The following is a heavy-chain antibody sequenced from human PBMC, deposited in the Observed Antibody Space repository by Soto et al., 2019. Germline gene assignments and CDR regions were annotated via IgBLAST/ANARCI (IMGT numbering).Heavy chain of an antibody. CDR1: SGSVSNYY. D-gene: IGHD2-15*01. Sequence: QVQLQESGPGLVKPSETLTLTCKVSSGSVSNYYWSWIRQPAGKGLEWIGRIYTGGGTNYNPSLKSRVTMSVDTSKNQFSLRLTSVTAADTAVYYCARASVGPPGGGSWTMPFDSWGRGTLVTVSS. V-gene: IGHV4-4*07. CDR2: IYTGGGT. J-gene: IGHJ4*02. CDR3: ARASVGPPGGGSWTMPFDS.